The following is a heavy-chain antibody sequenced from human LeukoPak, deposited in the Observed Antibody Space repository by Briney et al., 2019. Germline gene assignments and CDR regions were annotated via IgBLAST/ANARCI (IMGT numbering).Heavy chain of an antibody. D-gene: IGHD2-2*01. CDR1: GYTFTGYY. V-gene: IGHV1-2*02. CDR2: INPNSGGT. Sequence: ASVKVSCKASGYTFTGYYMHWVRQAPGQGLEWMGWINPNSGGTNYAQKFQGRVTMTRDTSISTAYMELSRLRSDDTAVYYCASDGSDCSSTSCYWYFDLWGRGTLVTVSS. J-gene: IGHJ2*01. CDR3: ASDGSDCSSTSCYWYFDL.